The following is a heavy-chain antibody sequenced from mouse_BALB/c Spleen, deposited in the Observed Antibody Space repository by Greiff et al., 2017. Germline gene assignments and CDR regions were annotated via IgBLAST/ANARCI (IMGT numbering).Heavy chain of an antibody. CDR3: TRYDYAMDY. V-gene: IGHV5-6-4*01. D-gene: IGHD2-14*01. CDR1: GFTFSSYT. CDR2: ISSGGSYT. Sequence: DVKLVESGGGLVKPGGSLKLSCAASGFTFSSYTMSWVRQTPEKRLEWVATISSGGSYTYYPDSVKGRFTISRDNAKNTLYLQMSSLKSEDTAMYYCTRYDYAMDYWGQGTSVTVSS. J-gene: IGHJ4*01.